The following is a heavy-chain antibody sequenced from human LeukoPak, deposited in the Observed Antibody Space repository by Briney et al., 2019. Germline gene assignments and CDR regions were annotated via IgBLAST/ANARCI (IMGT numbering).Heavy chain of an antibody. Sequence: ASVKVSCKASGYTFTANYMHWVRQAPGQGLEWMGWMNPNSGNTGYAQKFQGRVTMTRNTSISTAYMELSSLRSEDTAVYYCARGQGYCSGGSCGDAFDIWGQGTMVTVSS. CDR2: MNPNSGNT. D-gene: IGHD2-15*01. J-gene: IGHJ3*02. CDR1: GYTFTANY. V-gene: IGHV1-8*02. CDR3: ARGQGYCSGGSCGDAFDI.